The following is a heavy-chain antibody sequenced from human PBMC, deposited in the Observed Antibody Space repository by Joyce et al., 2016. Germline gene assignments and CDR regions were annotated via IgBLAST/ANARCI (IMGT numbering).Heavy chain of an antibody. CDR1: GLTFTTLW. CDR3: ARGRGMGV. J-gene: IGHJ6*02. V-gene: IGHV3-7*03. CDR2: INEDGSDQ. Sequence: EAQLVESGGALVQPGESVKLSCAASGLTFTTLWMSWARQTPGKGLEWVANINEDGSDQYYVDSVRGRFTISRDNAKNSLYLQMNSLRAEDTAVYDCARGRGMGVWGQGTTVIVSS.